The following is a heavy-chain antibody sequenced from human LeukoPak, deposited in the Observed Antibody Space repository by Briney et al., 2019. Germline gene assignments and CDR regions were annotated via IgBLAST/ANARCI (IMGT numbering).Heavy chain of an antibody. CDR2: ISYDGSNK. D-gene: IGHD3-22*01. Sequence: GGSLRLSCAASGFTLSSYAMHWVRQAPGKGLEWVAVISYDGSNKYYADSVKGRFTISRDNSKNTLYLQMNSLRAEDTAVYYCARNPRDDSSGLDYWGQGTLVTVSS. J-gene: IGHJ4*02. CDR1: GFTLSSYA. V-gene: IGHV3-30-3*01. CDR3: ARNPRDDSSGLDY.